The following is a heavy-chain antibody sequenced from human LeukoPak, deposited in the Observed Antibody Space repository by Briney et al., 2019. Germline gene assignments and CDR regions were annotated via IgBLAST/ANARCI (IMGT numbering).Heavy chain of an antibody. CDR2: LWADGNTA. J-gene: IGHJ4*02. CDR1: GFTFNIFG. Sequence: GGSLRLSCAASGFTFNIFGMHWVRQVPGNGLEWVAVLWADGNTAHYADSVKGRFTISRDSSENTLYLQMNSLRSEDTAVYYCVKESAAGATFHFDYWGQGTLVTVSS. D-gene: IGHD6-13*01. CDR3: VKESAAGATFHFDY. V-gene: IGHV3-33*06.